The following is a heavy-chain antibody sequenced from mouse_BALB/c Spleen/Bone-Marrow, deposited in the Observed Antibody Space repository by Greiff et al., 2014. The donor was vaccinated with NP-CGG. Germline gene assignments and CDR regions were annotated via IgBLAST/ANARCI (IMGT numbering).Heavy chain of an antibody. D-gene: IGHD2-3*01. CDR1: GDSITSGY. CDR3: ARYDGYYDWYFDV. V-gene: IGHV3-8*02. Sequence: VQLKESGPSLVKPSQTLSLTCSVTGDSITSGYWNWIRKFPGNKLEYMGYISYSGSTYYNPSLKSRISITRDTSKNQYYLQLNSVTTEDAATYYCARYDGYYDWYFDVWGAGTTVTVSS. J-gene: IGHJ1*01. CDR2: ISYSGST.